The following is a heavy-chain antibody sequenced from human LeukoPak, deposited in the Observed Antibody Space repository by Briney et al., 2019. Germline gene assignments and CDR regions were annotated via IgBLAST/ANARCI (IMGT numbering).Heavy chain of an antibody. CDR1: RFTFSTYA. V-gene: IGHV3-23*01. J-gene: IGHJ4*02. CDR2: ISGSGDTT. Sequence: GGSLRLSCTASRFTFSTYAMSWVRQAPGKGLEWVSSISGSGDTTYYTGSVKGRFTISRDNSKNALYLQMSSLRAEDTAVYYCAKSQRNDQQVARRIDYWGQGTLVAVSS. D-gene: IGHD1-1*01. CDR3: AKSQRNDQQVARRIDY.